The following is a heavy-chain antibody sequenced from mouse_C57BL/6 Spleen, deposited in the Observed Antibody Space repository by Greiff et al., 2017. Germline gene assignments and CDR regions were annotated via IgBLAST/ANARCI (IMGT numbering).Heavy chain of an antibody. V-gene: IGHV10-1*01. D-gene: IGHD1-1*01. Sequence: EVQLQESGGGLVQPKGSLKLSCAASGFSFNTYAMNWVRQAPGKGLEWVARIRSKSNNYATYYADSVKDRFTISRDDSESMLYLQMNNLKTEDTAMYYCVRHPYYYGSSLPYAMDYWGQGTSVTVSS. CDR1: GFSFNTYA. CDR2: IRSKSNNYAT. J-gene: IGHJ4*01. CDR3: VRHPYYYGSSLPYAMDY.